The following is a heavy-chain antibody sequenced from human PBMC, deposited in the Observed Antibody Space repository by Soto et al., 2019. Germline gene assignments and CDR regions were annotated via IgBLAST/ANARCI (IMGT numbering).Heavy chain of an antibody. CDR1: GYTFTSYH. CDR2: ISAYNTNT. V-gene: IGHV1-18*01. J-gene: IGHJ4*02. CDR3: ARDTPPTDY. Sequence: QVQLVQSGAEVKKPGASVKVSCKTSGYTFTSYHISWVRQAPGQGLEWMGWISAYNTNTNYAQKFQGKVTITTDTLTNTDYMEMRSLKSDGKAVYYCARDTPPTDYWGQGPLVTVSS.